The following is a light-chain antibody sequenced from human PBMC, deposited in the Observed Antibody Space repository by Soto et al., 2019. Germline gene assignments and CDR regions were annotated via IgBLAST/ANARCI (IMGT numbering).Light chain of an antibody. Sequence: DIQMTQSPSSLSASVGDRVTITCRASQSISSYLNWYQQKPGKAPKLLIYAASSLQSGVPSRFSGSGSGTDFTLHLSSLQPEDFATYYCQQSYSTPQTFGQGTKVE. CDR3: QQSYSTPQT. CDR2: AAS. CDR1: QSISSY. V-gene: IGKV1-39*01. J-gene: IGKJ1*01.